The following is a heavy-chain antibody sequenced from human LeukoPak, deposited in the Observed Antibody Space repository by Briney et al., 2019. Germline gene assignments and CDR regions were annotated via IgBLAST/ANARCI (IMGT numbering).Heavy chain of an antibody. J-gene: IGHJ3*02. Sequence: GGSLRLSCAASGFPFSSYWMSWVRQAPGKGLEWVANIKQDGSEKYYVDSVKGRFTISRDNAKNSLYLQMNSLRAEDTAVYYCARDWRDSSGKFPNDAFDIWGQGTMVTVSS. D-gene: IGHD3-22*01. CDR1: GFPFSSYW. CDR3: ARDWRDSSGKFPNDAFDI. V-gene: IGHV3-7*01. CDR2: IKQDGSEK.